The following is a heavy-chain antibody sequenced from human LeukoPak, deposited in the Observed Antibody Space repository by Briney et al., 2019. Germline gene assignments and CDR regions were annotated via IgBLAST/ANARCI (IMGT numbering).Heavy chain of an antibody. J-gene: IGHJ6*03. CDR1: GLTFSSYG. CDR2: ISGSGGKT. V-gene: IGHV3-23*01. CDR3: ARLLKESGWYLYYYMDV. Sequence: GGSLRLSCAASGLTFSSYGMSWVRQAPGKGLDWVSAISGSGGKTYYADSVKGRFTISRDNAKSSLYLQMNSLRAEDTAVYYCARLLKESGWYLYYYMDVWGKGTTVTVSS. D-gene: IGHD6-19*01.